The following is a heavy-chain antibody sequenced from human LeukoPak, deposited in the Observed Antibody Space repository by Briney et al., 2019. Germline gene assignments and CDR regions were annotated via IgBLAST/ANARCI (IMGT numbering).Heavy chain of an antibody. CDR1: GGSISSGDYY. D-gene: IGHD6-19*01. Sequence: SETLSLTCTVSGGSISSGDYYWSWIRQPAGKGLEWIGRIYTSGSTNYNPSLKSRVTMSVDTSKNQFSLKLSSVTAADTAVYYCARDLSYSSGWRHYFDYWGQGTLVTVSS. CDR3: ARDLSYSSGWRHYFDY. CDR2: IYTSGST. V-gene: IGHV4-61*02. J-gene: IGHJ4*02.